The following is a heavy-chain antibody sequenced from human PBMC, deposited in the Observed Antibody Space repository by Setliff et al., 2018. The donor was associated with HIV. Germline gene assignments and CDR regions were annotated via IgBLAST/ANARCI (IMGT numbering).Heavy chain of an antibody. CDR1: GGSVNDFY. CDR3: ATLDHSGGNFLAY. V-gene: IGHV4-4*09. D-gene: IGHD2-21*02. J-gene: IGHJ4*02. Sequence: SETLSLTCTVSGGSVNDFYCNWIRQPPGKGPKWIGYIHSSGSTIYNPSLKSRITISLDTSKEQFSLELSSATAADTAVYYCATLDHSGGNFLAYWGQGSLVTVSS. CDR2: IHSSGST.